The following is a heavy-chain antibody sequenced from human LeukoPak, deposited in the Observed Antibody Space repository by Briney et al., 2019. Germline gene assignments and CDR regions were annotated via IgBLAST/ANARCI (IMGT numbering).Heavy chain of an antibody. CDR1: GGSISSYY. CDR3: ARIREDGYNYLADY. V-gene: IGHV4-4*07. D-gene: IGHD5-24*01. CDR2: IYTSGST. Sequence: PSETLSLTCTVSGGSISSYYWSWIRQPAGKGLEWIGRIYTSGSTNCNPSLKSRVTMSVDTSKNQFSLKLSSVTAADTAVYYCARIREDGYNYLADYWGQGTLVTVSS. J-gene: IGHJ4*02.